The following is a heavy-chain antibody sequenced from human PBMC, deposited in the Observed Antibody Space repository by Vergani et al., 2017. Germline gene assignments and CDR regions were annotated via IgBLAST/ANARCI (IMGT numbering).Heavy chain of an antibody. CDR3: ARKQQWLVNYYYYYGMDG. CDR2: ISSSSSYI. V-gene: IGHV3-21*01. D-gene: IGHD6-19*01. J-gene: IGHJ6*02. Sequence: EVQLVESGGGLVKPGGSLRLSCAASGFTFSSYSMNWVRQAPGKGLEWVSSISSSSSYIYYADSVKGRFTISRDNAKNSLYLQMNSLRAEDTAVYYCARKQQWLVNYYYYYGMDGWGQXP. CDR1: GFTFSSYS.